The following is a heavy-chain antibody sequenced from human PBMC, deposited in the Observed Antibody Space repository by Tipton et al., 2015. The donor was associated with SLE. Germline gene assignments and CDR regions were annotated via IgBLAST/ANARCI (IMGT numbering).Heavy chain of an antibody. V-gene: IGHV3-43*01. CDR2: INWDGNTT. J-gene: IGHJ4*02. D-gene: IGHD6-13*01. CDR3: TKGGLTEAGYFDY. CDR1: GFSFDDYT. Sequence: GSLRLSCAASGFSFDDYTMHWVRQPPGKGLEWVSLINWDGNTTYSANSVKGRFTISRDNSKNFLFLQMNNVRLEDTGLYYCTKGGLTEAGYFDYWGRGTLVSVSS.